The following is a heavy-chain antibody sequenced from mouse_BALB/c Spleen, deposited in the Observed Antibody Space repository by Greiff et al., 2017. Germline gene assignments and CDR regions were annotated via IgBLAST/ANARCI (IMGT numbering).Heavy chain of an antibody. V-gene: IGHV5-9-3*01. D-gene: IGHD2-3*01. CDR2: ISSGGSYT. CDR1: GFTFSSYA. J-gene: IGHJ3*01. CDR3: ARRNDGYLAWFAY. Sequence: EVKLMESGGGLVKPGGSLKLSCAASGFTFSSYAMSWVRQTPEKRLEWVATISSGGSYTYYPDSVKGRFTISRDNAKNTLYLQMSSLRSEDTAMYYCARRNDGYLAWFAYRGQGTLVTVSA.